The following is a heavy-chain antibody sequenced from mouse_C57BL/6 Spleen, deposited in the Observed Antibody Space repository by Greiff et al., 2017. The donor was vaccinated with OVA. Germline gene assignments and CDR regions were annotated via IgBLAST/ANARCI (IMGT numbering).Heavy chain of an antibody. D-gene: IGHD2-5*01. CDR3: ARKEGAYYSNYDWFAY. Sequence: QVQLQQSGPELVKPGASVKISCKASGYAFSSSWMNWVKQRPGKGLEWIGRIYPGDGDTNYNGKFKGKATLTADKSSSTAYMQLSSLTSEDSAVYFCARKEGAYYSNYDWFAYWGQGTLVTVSA. CDR2: IYPGDGDT. V-gene: IGHV1-82*01. J-gene: IGHJ3*01. CDR1: GYAFSSSW.